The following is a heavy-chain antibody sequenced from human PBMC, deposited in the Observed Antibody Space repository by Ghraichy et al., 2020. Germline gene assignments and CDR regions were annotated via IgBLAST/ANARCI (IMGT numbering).Heavy chain of an antibody. Sequence: GESLNISCAASGFTFSSYSMNWVRQAPGKGLEWVSSISSSSTYIYYADSVKGRFTISRDNAKNSLYLQMNSLRAEDTAVYYCARARDANSLWVYYYYYAMDVWGQGTTVTVSS. CDR1: GFTFSSYS. CDR2: ISSSSTYI. J-gene: IGHJ6*02. D-gene: IGHD2-21*01. V-gene: IGHV3-21*01. CDR3: ARARDANSLWVYYYYYAMDV.